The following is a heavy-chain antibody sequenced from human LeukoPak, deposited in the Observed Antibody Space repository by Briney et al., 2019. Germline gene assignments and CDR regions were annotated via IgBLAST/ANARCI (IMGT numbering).Heavy chain of an antibody. J-gene: IGHJ6*02. CDR1: GFTFSSYG. V-gene: IGHV3-30*12. CDR3: ARDRIRGISGYYYYYYGMDV. Sequence: GGSLRLSCAASGFTFSSYGVHWVRQAPGKGLEWVAVISYDGSNKYYADSVKGRFTISRDNSKNTLYLQMNSLRAEDTAVYYCARDRIRGISGYYYYYYGMDVWGQGTTVTVSS. D-gene: IGHD1-20*01. CDR2: ISYDGSNK.